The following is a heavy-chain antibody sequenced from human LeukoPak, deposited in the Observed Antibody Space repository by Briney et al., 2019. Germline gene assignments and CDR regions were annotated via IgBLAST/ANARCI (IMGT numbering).Heavy chain of an antibody. J-gene: IGHJ6*02. V-gene: IGHV3-9*01. CDR3: ASGSGSRVPYYYYYGMDV. CDR1: GFTFDDYA. CDR2: ISWNSGSI. D-gene: IGHD3-10*01. Sequence: PGGSLRLSCAASGFTFDDYAMHWVRQASGKGLEWVSGISWNSGSIGYADSVKGRFTISRDNAKNSLYLQMNSLRAEDTALYYCASGSGSRVPYYYYYGMDVWGQGTTVTVSS.